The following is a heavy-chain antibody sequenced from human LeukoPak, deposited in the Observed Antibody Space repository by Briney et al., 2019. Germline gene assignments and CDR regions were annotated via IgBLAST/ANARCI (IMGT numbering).Heavy chain of an antibody. J-gene: IGHJ3*02. Sequence: SQSLSLTCAISGDSVSSNSAAWNWIRQSPSRGLEWLGRTYYRSKWYNDYAVSVKSRITINPDTSKNQFSLQLNSVTPEDTAVYYCARDTKHSVAAAAPDAFDIWGQGTMVTVSS. V-gene: IGHV6-1*01. D-gene: IGHD6-13*01. CDR2: TYYRSKWYN. CDR3: ARDTKHSVAAAAPDAFDI. CDR1: GDSVSSNSAA.